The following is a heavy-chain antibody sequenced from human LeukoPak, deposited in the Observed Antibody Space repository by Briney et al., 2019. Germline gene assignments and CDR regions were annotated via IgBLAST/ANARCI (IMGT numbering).Heavy chain of an antibody. J-gene: IGHJ5*02. D-gene: IGHD6-13*01. CDR1: GGSFSGYY. Sequence: SETLSLTCAVYGGSFSGYYWSWIRQPPGKGLEWIGEINHSGSTNYNPSLKSRVTISVDTSKNQFSLKLSSVTAADTAVYYCARAAAGSELFDPWGRGTLVTVSS. CDR2: INHSGST. V-gene: IGHV4-34*01. CDR3: ARAAAGSELFDP.